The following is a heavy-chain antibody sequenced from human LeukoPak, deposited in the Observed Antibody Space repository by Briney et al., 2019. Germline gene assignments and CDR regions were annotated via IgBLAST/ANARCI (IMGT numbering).Heavy chain of an antibody. Sequence: GGSLRLSCAASGFTFSSYAMSWVRQAPGKGLEWVSAISGSGGSTYYADSVKGRFTISRDNSKNTLYLQMNSLRAEDTAVYYCAKDQEYQLPYYYYGMDVWGQGTTVTVSS. V-gene: IGHV3-23*01. CDR1: GFTFSSYA. D-gene: IGHD2-2*01. CDR2: ISGSGGST. CDR3: AKDQEYQLPYYYYGMDV. J-gene: IGHJ6*02.